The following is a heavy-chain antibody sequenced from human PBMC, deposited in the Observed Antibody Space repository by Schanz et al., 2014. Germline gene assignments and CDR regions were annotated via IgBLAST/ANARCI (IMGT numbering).Heavy chain of an antibody. D-gene: IGHD5-12*01. Sequence: DVPLLESGGGLVQPGGSLRLSCAASEFTFSTDAMSWVRQAPGKGLEWLSVISASGGDTYYADSVKGRFTISRDNSKNTLYLQMNSLRAEDTAVYYCARDFHGYGPHLDYWGQGSLVTVSS. CDR2: ISASGGDT. CDR1: EFTFSTDA. CDR3: ARDFHGYGPHLDY. V-gene: IGHV3-23*01. J-gene: IGHJ4*02.